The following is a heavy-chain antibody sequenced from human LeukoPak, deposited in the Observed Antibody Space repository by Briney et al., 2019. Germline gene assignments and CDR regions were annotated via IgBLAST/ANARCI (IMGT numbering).Heavy chain of an antibody. V-gene: IGHV3-23*01. CDR1: GFTFSSYG. J-gene: IGHJ4*02. CDR2: ITASGGSI. CDR3: ATLTGYSSSWQPPNDY. Sequence: GGSLRLSCVASGFTFSSYGMSWVRQAPGKGLEWVSGITASGGSIYYADSVKGRFSISRDNSKDTLFLQMNSLRAEDTAVYYCATLTGYSSSWQPPNDYWGQGTLVTVSS. D-gene: IGHD6-13*01.